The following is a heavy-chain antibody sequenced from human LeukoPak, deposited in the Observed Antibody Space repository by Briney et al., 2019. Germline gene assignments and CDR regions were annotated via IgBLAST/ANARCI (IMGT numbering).Heavy chain of an antibody. V-gene: IGHV4-31*03. Sequence: SQTLSLTCTVSGGSISSGTYYWSWIRQHPGKGLEWIGYIYYSGSTHYNPSLKSRVTMSVGTSKNQFSLKLTSVTAADTAVYYCARDGGYPVVGAFDIWGQGTMVTVSS. CDR3: ARDGGYPVVGAFDI. J-gene: IGHJ3*02. CDR1: GGSISSGTYY. CDR2: IYYSGST. D-gene: IGHD3-22*01.